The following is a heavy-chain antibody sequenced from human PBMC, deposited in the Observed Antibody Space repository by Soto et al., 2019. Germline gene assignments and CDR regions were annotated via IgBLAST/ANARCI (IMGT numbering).Heavy chain of an antibody. V-gene: IGHV1-69*12. J-gene: IGHJ6*02. D-gene: IGHD6-6*01. CDR1: GGTFSSYA. Sequence: QVQLVQSGAEVKKPGSSVKVSCKASGGTFSSYAISWVRQAPGQGLEWMGGIIPIFGTANYAQKFQGRVTITADESTSTAYMELSSLRSEETAVYYCAREGFEGYSSSFHYDYYGMDVWGQGTTVTVSS. CDR2: IIPIFGTA. CDR3: AREGFEGYSSSFHYDYYGMDV.